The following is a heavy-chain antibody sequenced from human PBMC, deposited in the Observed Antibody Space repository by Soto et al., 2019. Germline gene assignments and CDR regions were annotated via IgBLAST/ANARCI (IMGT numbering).Heavy chain of an antibody. Sequence: QVQLVQSGAEEKKPGASVKVSCKASGYTFTSYAMHWVRQAPGQRLEWMGWINAGNGNTKYSQKFQSRVTITRDTSASTAYMELSSLRSEDTAVYYCAREGGIRAYYYGMDVWGQGTTVTVSS. V-gene: IGHV1-3*05. CDR1: GYTFTSYA. CDR3: AREGGIRAYYYGMDV. D-gene: IGHD3-10*01. CDR2: INAGNGNT. J-gene: IGHJ6*02.